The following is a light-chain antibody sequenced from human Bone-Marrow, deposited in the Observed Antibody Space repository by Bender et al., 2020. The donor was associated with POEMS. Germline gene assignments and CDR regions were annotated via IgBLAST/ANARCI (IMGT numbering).Light chain of an antibody. CDR2: RNN. J-gene: IGLJ3*02. CDR3: CSYAGSHTWV. CDR1: SSDI. Sequence: QSVLTQPPSASGTPGQSVAISCSGSSSDIHWYHQVPGAAPKVVMYRNNQRPSGVPDRFSGSKSGTSASLAITGLQAEDEADYYCCSYAGSHTWVFGGGTKLTVL. V-gene: IGLV1-44*01.